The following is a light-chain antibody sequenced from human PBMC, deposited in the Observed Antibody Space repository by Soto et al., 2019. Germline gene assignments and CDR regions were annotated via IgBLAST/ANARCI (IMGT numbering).Light chain of an antibody. J-gene: IGKJ1*01. V-gene: IGKV3-20*01. CDR3: QQFGGSLTWT. CDR1: QSVISSY. CDR2: GAS. Sequence: EVVLTQSPGSLSLSPGERATLSCRASQSVISSYLAWYQQKPGQAPRLLIYGASSRATGIPDRFSGSGSGTDFTLTISRLEPEDCAVYYCQQFGGSLTWTFGQGTMVDIK.